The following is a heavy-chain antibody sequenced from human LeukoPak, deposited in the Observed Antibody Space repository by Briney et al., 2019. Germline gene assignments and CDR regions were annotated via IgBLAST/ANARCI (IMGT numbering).Heavy chain of an antibody. CDR3: AKQLPKYYYDSSGYPNDY. CDR2: IYSGGST. V-gene: IGHV3-53*01. CDR1: GFTVSSNY. J-gene: IGHJ4*02. D-gene: IGHD3-22*01. Sequence: TGGSLRLSCAASGFTVSSNYMSWVRQAPGKGLEWVSVIYSGGSTYYADSVKGRFTISRDNSKNTLYLQMNSLRAEDTAVYYCAKQLPKYYYDSSGYPNDYWGQGTLVTVSS.